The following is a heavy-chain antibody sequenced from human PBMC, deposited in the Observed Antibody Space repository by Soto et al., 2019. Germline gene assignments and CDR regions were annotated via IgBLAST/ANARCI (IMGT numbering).Heavy chain of an antibody. V-gene: IGHV1-2*02. Sequence: EGSVKVSCKASGGTFSSYYMHWVRQAPGQGLEWMGWINPNSGGTNYAQKFQGRVTMTRDTSISTAYMELSRLRSDDTAVYCCARVLYFDWLTPNYYYYGMDVWGQGTTVTVSS. J-gene: IGHJ6*02. CDR2: INPNSGGT. CDR1: GGTFSSYY. CDR3: ARVLYFDWLTPNYYYYGMDV. D-gene: IGHD3-9*01.